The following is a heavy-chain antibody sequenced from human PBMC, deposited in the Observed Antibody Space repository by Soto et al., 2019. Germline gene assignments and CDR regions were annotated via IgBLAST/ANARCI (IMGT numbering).Heavy chain of an antibody. CDR3: AKEVLARGGYFDY. CDR2: ISGSGGNT. CDR1: GFTFSSYG. D-gene: IGHD2-8*02. J-gene: IGHJ4*02. Sequence: EVQLLESGGGLVQPGGSLRLSCAASGFTFSSYGMNWVRQAPGKGLEWVSAISGSGGNTYYADSVKGRFTISRDNSKDTLYLQMTSLRAEYTGVYYCAKEVLARGGYFDYWGQGTLVTVSS. V-gene: IGHV3-23*01.